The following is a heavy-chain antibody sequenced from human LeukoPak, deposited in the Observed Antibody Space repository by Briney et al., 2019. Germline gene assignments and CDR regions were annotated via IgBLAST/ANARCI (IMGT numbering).Heavy chain of an antibody. J-gene: IGHJ4*02. CDR1: GYTFDNYH. CDR3: VRPGGYGSSWFLF. CDR2: ISPYNGDT. V-gene: IGHV1-18*01. Sequence: ASVKVSCKTSGYTFDNYHIGWVRQAPGHGLEWMQWISPYNGDTKYAQSLQGRVSMTTVTSTSTAYMELTRLRSDDTAVYYCVRPGGYGSSWFLFWGRGTLVTVSS. D-gene: IGHD2-2*01.